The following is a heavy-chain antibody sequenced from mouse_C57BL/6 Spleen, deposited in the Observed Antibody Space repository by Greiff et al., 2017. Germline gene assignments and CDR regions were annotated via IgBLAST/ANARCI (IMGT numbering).Heavy chain of an antibody. J-gene: IGHJ2*01. CDR3: TISITTVVPLDY. V-gene: IGHV1-5*01. CDR2: IYPGNSDI. CDR1: GYTFTSYW. D-gene: IGHD1-1*01. Sequence: EVKLMESGTVLARPGASVKMSCKTSGYTFTSYWMHWVKQRPGQGLEWIGAIYPGNSDISYNQKFKGKAKLTAVTSASTAYMELSSLTNEDSAVYYCTISITTVVPLDYWGQGTTLTVSS.